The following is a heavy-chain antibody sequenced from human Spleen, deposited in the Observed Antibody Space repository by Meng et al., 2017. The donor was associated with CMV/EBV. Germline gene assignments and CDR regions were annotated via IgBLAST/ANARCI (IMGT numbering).Heavy chain of an antibody. CDR3: ASGGSIGVFDP. CDR2: ISSSSSYT. CDR1: GFTFSDYY. Sequence: VQVVESGGGLVQPGGSLRLSCAVSGFTFSDYYMSWIRQAPGKGLEWVSYISSSSSYTTYADSVKGRFTISRDNAKNSLYLQMNSLRAEDTAVYYCASGGSIGVFDPWGQGTLVTVSS. V-gene: IGHV3-11*06. J-gene: IGHJ5*02. D-gene: IGHD1-26*01.